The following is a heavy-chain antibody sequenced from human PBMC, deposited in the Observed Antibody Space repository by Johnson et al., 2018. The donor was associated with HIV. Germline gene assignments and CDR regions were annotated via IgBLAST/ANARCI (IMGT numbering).Heavy chain of an antibody. CDR3: AKDPGITMIAHAFDI. CDR2: ISSGGRTI. D-gene: IGHD3-22*01. V-gene: IGHV3-11*01. CDR1: GFNFSDHY. Sequence: QVQLVESGGGLVKPGGSLRLSCAASGFNFSDHYMTWIRQAPGKGLEWVSYISSGGRTIYYADSVKGRFTISRDNSKNTLYLQMNSLRAEDTAVYYCAKDPGITMIAHAFDIWGQGTMVTVSS. J-gene: IGHJ3*02.